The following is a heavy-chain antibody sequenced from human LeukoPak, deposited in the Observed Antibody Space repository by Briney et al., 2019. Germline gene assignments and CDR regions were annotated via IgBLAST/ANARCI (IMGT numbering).Heavy chain of an antibody. CDR2: ISWNSGSI. D-gene: IGHD1-14*01. CDR3: TKGFNRWLTTNYYYMDV. CDR1: GFTVSSNY. V-gene: IGHV3-9*03. J-gene: IGHJ6*03. Sequence: PGGSLRLSCAASGFTVSSNYMSWVRQAPGKGLEWVSGISWNSGSIGYADSVKGRFTISRDNAKSSLYLQMNSLRPEDMALYYCTKGFNRWLTTNYYYMDVWGKGTTVTVSS.